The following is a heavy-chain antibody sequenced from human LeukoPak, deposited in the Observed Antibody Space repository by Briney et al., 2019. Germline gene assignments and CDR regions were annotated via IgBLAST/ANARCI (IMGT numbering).Heavy chain of an antibody. J-gene: IGHJ4*02. D-gene: IGHD2-2*02. CDR3: ARESSYCSSTSCHNPYFDY. CDR2: ISSSSSTI. Sequence: GGSLRLSCAASGFTFSSYSMNWVRQAPGKGLEWVSYISSSSSTIYYADSVKGRCTISRDNAKNSLYLQMNSLRAEDTAVYYCARESSYCSSTSCHNPYFDYWGQGTLVTVSS. V-gene: IGHV3-48*01. CDR1: GFTFSSYS.